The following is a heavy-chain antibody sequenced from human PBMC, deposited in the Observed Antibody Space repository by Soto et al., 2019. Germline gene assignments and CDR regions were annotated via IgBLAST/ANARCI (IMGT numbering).Heavy chain of an antibody. CDR2: INHSGIT. V-gene: IGHV4-34*01. CDR3: ARGLVSSSSLDAFDI. J-gene: IGHJ3*02. D-gene: IGHD6-13*01. CDR1: GGSFSGYF. Sequence: SETLSLTCTVSGGSFSGYFWTWIRQPPGKGLEWLAEINHSGITNYNPSVESRVSMSVDTSKNQFSLRLYSVTAADTATYYCARGLVSSSSLDAFDIWGQGLMVTVSS.